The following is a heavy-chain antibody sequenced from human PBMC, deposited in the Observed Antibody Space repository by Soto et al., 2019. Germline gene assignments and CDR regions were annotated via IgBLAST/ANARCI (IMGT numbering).Heavy chain of an antibody. CDR1: WGSSGGLGDY. CDR2: IYYSGST. J-gene: IGHJ5*02. V-gene: IGHV4-31*02. Sequence: TQCVPWRVAWGSSGGLGDYWSCIRQPPGKGLEWIGYIYYSGSTYYNPSLKSRVTISLDTSKNQFSLKLTSVTAAETAVHYCARSVFPWRQGTLVTVSS. CDR3: ARSVFP.